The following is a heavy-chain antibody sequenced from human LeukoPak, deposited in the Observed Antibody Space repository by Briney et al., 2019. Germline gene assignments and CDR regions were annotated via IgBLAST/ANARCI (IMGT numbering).Heavy chain of an antibody. CDR3: ARSVPDYTRFDY. V-gene: IGHV3-30-3*01. CDR2: ISYDGSNK. CDR1: GFTFSSYA. Sequence: PGGSLRLSCAASGFTFSSYAMHWVRQAPGKGLEWVAVISYDGSNKYYADSVKGRFTISRDNSKNTVYLQMNSLRAEDTALYYCARSVPDYTRFDYWGQGALVTVSS. D-gene: IGHD4-11*01. J-gene: IGHJ4*02.